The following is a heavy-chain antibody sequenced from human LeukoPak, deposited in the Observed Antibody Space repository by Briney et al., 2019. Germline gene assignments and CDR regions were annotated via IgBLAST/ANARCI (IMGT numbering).Heavy chain of an antibody. V-gene: IGHV3-23*01. J-gene: IGHJ4*02. Sequence: GGSLRLSCAASGFTFSSYAMSWVRQAPGKGLEWVSAISGSGSSTYYADSVRGRFTFSRDNSKNTLYLQMNSLRAEDTAVYYCAKGYSGGRIDYWGQGTLVTVSS. D-gene: IGHD6-19*01. CDR1: GFTFSSYA. CDR3: AKGYSGGRIDY. CDR2: ISGSGSST.